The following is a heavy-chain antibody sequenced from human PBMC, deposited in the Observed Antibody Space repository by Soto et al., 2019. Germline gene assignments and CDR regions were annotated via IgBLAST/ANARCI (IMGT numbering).Heavy chain of an antibody. CDR3: ARERAYYDTFDI. D-gene: IGHD3-9*01. V-gene: IGHV4-59*01. CDR2: IYYSGST. J-gene: IGHJ3*02. Sequence: SETLFLTCTVSGGSINSYYCSWLRQPPGKGLEWIGYIYYSGSTNYNPPLKSRVTITVDTSKNQFSLKLSSVTAADTAVYYCARERAYYDTFDIWGQGTMVTVSS. CDR1: GGSINSYY.